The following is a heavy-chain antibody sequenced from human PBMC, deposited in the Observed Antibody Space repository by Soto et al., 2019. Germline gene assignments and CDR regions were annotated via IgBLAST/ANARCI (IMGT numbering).Heavy chain of an antibody. CDR2: IYYSGST. J-gene: IGHJ5*02. CDR1: GGSISSGGYY. Sequence: QVQLQESGPGLVKPSQTLSLTCTVSGGSISSGGYYWSWIRQHPGKGLEWIGYIYYSGSTYYNPSLKSRVTISVDTSKNQFSLKLSSVTAADTAVYYCARDREVPAAMGFELYNWFDPWGQGTLVTVSS. CDR3: ARDREVPAAMGFELYNWFDP. V-gene: IGHV4-31*03. D-gene: IGHD2-2*01.